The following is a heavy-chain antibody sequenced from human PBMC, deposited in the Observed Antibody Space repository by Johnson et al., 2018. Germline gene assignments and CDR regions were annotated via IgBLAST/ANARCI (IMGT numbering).Heavy chain of an antibody. Sequence: QVQLVESGGGVVQPGRSLRVSCAASGFTLSSYAMHWVRQAPGKGLEWVAVLWYDGSNKYYIDSVRVRFTISRDNSKNTLYLQMNSLRAEDTAVYYCAREVLHGMDVWGQGTTVTVSS. V-gene: IGHV3-33*01. CDR1: GFTLSSYA. D-gene: IGHD2/OR15-2a*01. J-gene: IGHJ6*02. CDR3: AREVLHGMDV. CDR2: LWYDGSNK.